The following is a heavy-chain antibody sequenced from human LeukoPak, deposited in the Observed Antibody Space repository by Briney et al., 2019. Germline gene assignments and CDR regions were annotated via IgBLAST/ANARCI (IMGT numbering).Heavy chain of an antibody. CDR1: DDFISTSNSY. CDR3: ARHPHYYFDNSAR. CDR2: LYYSGNT. J-gene: IGHJ4*02. D-gene: IGHD3-22*01. V-gene: IGHV4-39*01. Sequence: SETLSLTCTVSDDFISTSNSYWGWLRQPPGKGLEWIGSLYYSGNTYYNPSLKSRVTISVDTSKNQLSLRLSSVTAADTAVYYCARHPHYYFDNSARWGQGTLVTVSS.